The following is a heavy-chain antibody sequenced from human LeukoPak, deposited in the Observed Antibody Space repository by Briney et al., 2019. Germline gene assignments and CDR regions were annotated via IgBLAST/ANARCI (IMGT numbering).Heavy chain of an antibody. CDR3: ARGKGYCSGGGCQWFDP. CDR1: GDSVSSNSAA. Sequence: SQTLSLTCAISGDSVSSNSAAWNWIRQSPSRGLEWLGRTYYRSKWHNDYAVSVKSRITINPDTSKNQFSLQLNSVTPEDTAVYYCARGKGYCSGGGCQWFDPWGQGTLVTVSS. CDR2: TYYRSKWHN. V-gene: IGHV6-1*01. J-gene: IGHJ5*02. D-gene: IGHD2-15*01.